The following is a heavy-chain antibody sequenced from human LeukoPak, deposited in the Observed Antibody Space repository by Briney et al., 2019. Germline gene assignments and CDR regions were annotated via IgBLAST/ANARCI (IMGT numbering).Heavy chain of an antibody. CDR1: GFSFSTYA. Sequence: GGSLRLSCAASGFSFSTYAMSWVRQAPGKGLEWVSGIAGSGGSPYYADSVKGRFTISRDNSRNTLYLQMNSLRAEDTAVYYCAKRDKGYGYIFDYWGQGALVTVSS. CDR2: IAGSGGSP. V-gene: IGHV3-23*01. J-gene: IGHJ4*02. CDR3: AKRDKGYGYIFDY. D-gene: IGHD5-18*01.